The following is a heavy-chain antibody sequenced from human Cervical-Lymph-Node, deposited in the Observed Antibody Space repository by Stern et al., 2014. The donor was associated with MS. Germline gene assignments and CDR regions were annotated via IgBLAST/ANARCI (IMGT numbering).Heavy chain of an antibody. J-gene: IGHJ4*02. CDR3: ARVAYCGGDCSDFDS. V-gene: IGHV4-31*11. CDR1: GGSMASSTGGYF. Sequence: QVQLQESGPGLVKPSQTLSLICAVSGGSMASSTGGYFWSWIRQPPGKGLEWIGFIYYSGSTYYNPSLKSRTTISVDTSKNQVSLRLTSMTAADTAVYYCARVAYCGGDCSDFDSWGQGTLVTVSS. D-gene: IGHD2-21*02. CDR2: IYYSGST.